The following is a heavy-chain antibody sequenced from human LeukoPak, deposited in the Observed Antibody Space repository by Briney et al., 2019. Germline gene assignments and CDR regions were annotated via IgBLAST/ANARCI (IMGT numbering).Heavy chain of an antibody. V-gene: IGHV3-7*01. D-gene: IGHD2-15*01. CDR2: IRKDGSEK. CDR1: GFTFSSYW. Sequence: GGSLRLSCAASGFTFSSYWMSWVRQAPGKGLEWVANIRKDGSEKYYVDTVKGRFTISRDNAKTSLYLQMNSLRAEDTAVYYCARGRGYCSDTDCYFDNWGQGTLVAVSS. CDR3: ARGRGYCSDTDCYFDN. J-gene: IGHJ4*02.